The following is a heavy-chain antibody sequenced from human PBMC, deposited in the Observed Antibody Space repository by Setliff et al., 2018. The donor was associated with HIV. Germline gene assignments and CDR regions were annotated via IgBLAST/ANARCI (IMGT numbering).Heavy chain of an antibody. CDR3: ARGVVDDDVWSGSGDYYYMDV. V-gene: IGHV4-59*11. CDR1: GGSMNSHY. Sequence: SETLSLTCTVSGGSMNSHYWSWIRQSPGRGLEWIGYINYSVSTKYNPSLKSRVSLSIDTSKNQFSLKMSSVTAADTAVYYCARGVVDDDVWSGSGDYYYMDVWGKGTTVTVSS. D-gene: IGHD3-3*01. CDR2: INYSVST. J-gene: IGHJ6*03.